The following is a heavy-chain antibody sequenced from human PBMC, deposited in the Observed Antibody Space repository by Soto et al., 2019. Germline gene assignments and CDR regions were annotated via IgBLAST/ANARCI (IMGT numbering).Heavy chain of an antibody. CDR2: IRSRANNFAT. CDR3: ARGQGAAIGDYYYHGMDV. V-gene: IGHV3-73*02. J-gene: IGHJ6*02. Sequence: EVQLVESGGGLVQPGGSLKLSCAASGFIFSGSAIHWVRPASGEGVGSVGRIRSRANNFATSSAASVKGRFTFSRDDSKNTAYLQMNTLKPEDTAVYYCARGQGAAIGDYYYHGMDVWGQGTTVTVSS. CDR1: GFIFSGSA. D-gene: IGHD2-2*02.